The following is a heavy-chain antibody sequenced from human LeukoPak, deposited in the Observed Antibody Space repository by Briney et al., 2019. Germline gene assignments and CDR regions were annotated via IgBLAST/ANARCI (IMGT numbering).Heavy chain of an antibody. D-gene: IGHD6-13*01. CDR3: ARAHSSSWYMDY. J-gene: IGHJ4*02. V-gene: IGHV4-59*01. CDR2: IYYSGST. CDR1: GGSISSYY. Sequence: PSETLSLTCSVSGGSISSYYWSWIRQPPGKGLEWIGYIYYSGSTNYNPSLNSRVTISVDTSENQLSLKLSSVTAADTAVYYCARAHSSSWYMDYWGQGTLVTVSS.